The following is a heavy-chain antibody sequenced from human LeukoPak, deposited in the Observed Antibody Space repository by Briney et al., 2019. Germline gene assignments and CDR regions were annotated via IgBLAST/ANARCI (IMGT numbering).Heavy chain of an antibody. V-gene: IGHV4-4*02. Sequence: SGTLSLTCAVSGGSISSSNWWSWVRQPPGKGLEWIGEIYHSGSTNYNPSLKSRVTISVDKSKNQFSLKLSSVTAADTAVYYCARVWFGELSYYYYGMDVWGQGTTVTVSS. CDR3: ARVWFGELSYYYYGMDV. CDR1: GGSISSSNW. CDR2: IYHSGST. D-gene: IGHD3-10*01. J-gene: IGHJ6*02.